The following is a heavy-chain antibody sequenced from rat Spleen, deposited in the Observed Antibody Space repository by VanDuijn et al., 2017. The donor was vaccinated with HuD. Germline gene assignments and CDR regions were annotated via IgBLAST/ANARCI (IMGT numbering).Heavy chain of an antibody. CDR3: ARHYYDGTYYFHWYFDF. J-gene: IGHJ1*01. V-gene: IGHV5S23*01. CDR1: GFTFSNYD. CDR2: ISTGGGNT. D-gene: IGHD1-12*02. Sequence: EVQLVESGGGLVQPGRSLKLSCAASGFTFSNYDMAWVRQAPTKGLEWVASISTGGGNTYYRDSVKGRFTISRDNAKSTLYLQMDSLRSEDTATYYCARHYYDGTYYFHWYFDFWGPGTMVTVSS.